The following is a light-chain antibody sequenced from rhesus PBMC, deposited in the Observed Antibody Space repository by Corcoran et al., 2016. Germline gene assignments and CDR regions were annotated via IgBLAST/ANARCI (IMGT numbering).Light chain of an antibody. CDR3: LQYNSAPYS. Sequence: DIQMTQSPSSLSASVGDRVTITCRASQGINMYLNWYQQKPGKTPKRLIYKASSLESGVPSRFSGSGSGTAFTLPFSSLTPDDFATYYCLQYNSAPYSFGQGTKVEIQ. V-gene: IGKV1-43*02. J-gene: IGKJ2*01. CDR1: QGINMY. CDR2: KAS.